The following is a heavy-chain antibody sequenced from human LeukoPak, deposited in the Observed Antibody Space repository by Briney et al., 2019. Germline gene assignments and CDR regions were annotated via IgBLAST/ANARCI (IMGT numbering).Heavy chain of an antibody. CDR3: ARLDSSGWYYFDY. CDR1: GGSISSYY. D-gene: IGHD6-19*01. CDR2: IYYSGST. V-gene: IGHV4-59*08. Sequence: SETLSLTCTVSGGSISSYYWSWIRQPPGKGLEWIGYIYYSGSTNYNPSLKSRVTISVDTSKNQFSLKLSSVTAADTAVYYCARLDSSGWYYFDYWGQGALVTVSS. J-gene: IGHJ4*02.